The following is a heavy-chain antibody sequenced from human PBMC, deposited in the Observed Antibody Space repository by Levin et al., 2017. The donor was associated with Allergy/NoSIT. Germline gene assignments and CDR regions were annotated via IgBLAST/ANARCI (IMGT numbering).Heavy chain of an antibody. D-gene: IGHD6-13*01. V-gene: IGHV5-51*01. CDR1: GYNFINHW. J-gene: IGHJ4*02. CDR2: IYPGDSDT. CDR3: VTTARPYSSSWYFDY. Sequence: KVSCQGSGYNFINHWIGWVRQMPGKGLEWMGIIYPGDSDTRYSPSFQGQVAISADKSIRNPYLQWSSLKASDTAFSYCVTTARPYSSSWYFDYWGQGALVTVSS.